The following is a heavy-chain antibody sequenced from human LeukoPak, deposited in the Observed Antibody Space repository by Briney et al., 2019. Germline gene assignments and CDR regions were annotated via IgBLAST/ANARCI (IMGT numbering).Heavy chain of an antibody. CDR2: IYYSGST. CDR3: ARYSSTWPYWYFDL. CDR1: GGSISSYY. J-gene: IGHJ2*01. Sequence: SETLSLTCTVSGGSISSYYWSWIRQPPGKGLEWIGYIYYSGSTNYNPSLKSRVTISVDTSKNQFSLKLSSVTAADTAVYYCARYSSTWPYWYFDLWGRGTLVTVSS. D-gene: IGHD6-13*01. V-gene: IGHV4-59*01.